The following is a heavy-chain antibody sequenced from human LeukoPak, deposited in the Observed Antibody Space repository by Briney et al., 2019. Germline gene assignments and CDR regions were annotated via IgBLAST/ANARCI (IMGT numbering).Heavy chain of an antibody. Sequence: GGSLRLSCAASGFTFSNYNMNWVRQAPGKGLEWVSSISSSSSYIYYADSLKGRFTISRDNSKNTLYLQMNSLRAEDTAVYYCAKQLPVLDYFDYWGQGTLVTVSS. J-gene: IGHJ4*02. V-gene: IGHV3-21*04. CDR1: GFTFSNYN. CDR3: AKQLPVLDYFDY. D-gene: IGHD1-1*01. CDR2: ISSSSSYI.